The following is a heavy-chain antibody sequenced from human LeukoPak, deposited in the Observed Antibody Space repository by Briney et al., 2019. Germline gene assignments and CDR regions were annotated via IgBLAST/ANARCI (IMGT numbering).Heavy chain of an antibody. V-gene: IGHV3-23*01. CDR3: AKCTTMIVVVNSYFQH. J-gene: IGHJ1*01. CDR2: ISGSGGST. CDR1: GFTFSSYA. D-gene: IGHD3-22*01. Sequence: GGSLRLSCAASGFTFSSYAMSWVRQAPGKGLEWVSAISGSGGSTYYADSVKGRFTTSRDNSKNTLYLQMNSLRAEDTAVYYCAKCTTMIVVVNSYFQHWGQGTLVTVSS.